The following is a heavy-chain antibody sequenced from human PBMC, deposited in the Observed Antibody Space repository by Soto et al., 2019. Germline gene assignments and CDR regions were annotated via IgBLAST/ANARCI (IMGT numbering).Heavy chain of an antibody. D-gene: IGHD1-1*01. CDR3: ARTSRRDGSSYGLAA. Sequence: GSGPPLVNPTQTLTLTCTVSGFSLSLSTSGVRLSWILQPPGKALEWLARIDWDDHKVYSTSLKTRLTISKDTSKNQVVLTMTNMDPVDTGPYYCARTSRRDGSSYGLAAWGQGTT. CDR2: IDWDDHK. CDR1: GFSLSLSTSGVR. V-gene: IGHV2-70*04. J-gene: IGHJ6*02.